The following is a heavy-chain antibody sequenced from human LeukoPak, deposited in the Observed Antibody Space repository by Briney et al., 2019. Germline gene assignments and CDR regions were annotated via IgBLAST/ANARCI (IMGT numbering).Heavy chain of an antibody. D-gene: IGHD5-18*01. CDR1: GFTFSRYW. CDR2: IKQDGGEI. Sequence: GGSLRLSCAASGFTFSRYWMSWVRQVPRKGLEWVANIKQDGGEIYYVDSVKGRFTISRDDAKNTLYLQVNSLRAEDTAVYFCARGGSDTAMAHDYWGQGTLVTVSS. J-gene: IGHJ4*02. CDR3: ARGGSDTAMAHDY. V-gene: IGHV3-7*01.